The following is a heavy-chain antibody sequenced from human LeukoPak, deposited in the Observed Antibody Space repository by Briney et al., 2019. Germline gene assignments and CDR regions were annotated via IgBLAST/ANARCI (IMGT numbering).Heavy chain of an antibody. CDR2: MKSDGTT. V-gene: IGHV3-53*01. CDR1: GLTVTSNH. Sequence: GGSLRLSCAASGLTVTSNHMSWVRQAPGKGLEWVSLMKSDGTTEYADSVKGRFTISRDNSKNTLFLQMNSLRVEDTAVYYCAMLRRGYWGRGTPVSVSS. J-gene: IGHJ4*02. CDR3: AMLRRGY.